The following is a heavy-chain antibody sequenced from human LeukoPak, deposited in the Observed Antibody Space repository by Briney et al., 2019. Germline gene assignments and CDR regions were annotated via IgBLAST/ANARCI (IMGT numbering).Heavy chain of an antibody. CDR1: GFTFSNYA. J-gene: IGHJ4*02. D-gene: IGHD2-21*01. CDR2: ISGSGVST. V-gene: IGHV3-23*01. Sequence: GGSLRLSCAASGFTFSNYAMTWVRQAPGKGLEWVSSISGSGVSTYYADSVKGRFTISRDNSKNTLYLQMNSLRAEDTAVYYCITPLPYSAQGGQGTLVTVSS. CDR3: ITPLPYSAQ.